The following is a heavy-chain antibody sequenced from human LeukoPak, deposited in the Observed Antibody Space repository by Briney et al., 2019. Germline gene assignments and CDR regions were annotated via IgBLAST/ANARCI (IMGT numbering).Heavy chain of an antibody. CDR1: GFTFSSYG. V-gene: IGHV3-33*01. Sequence: GGSLRLSCAASGFTFSSYGMHWVRQAPGKGLEWVAVIWYDGSNKYYADSVKGRFTISRGNSKNTLYLQMNSLRAEDTAVYYCAREVEAEREFDYWGQGTLVTVSS. J-gene: IGHJ4*02. CDR3: AREVEAEREFDY. CDR2: IWYDGSNK.